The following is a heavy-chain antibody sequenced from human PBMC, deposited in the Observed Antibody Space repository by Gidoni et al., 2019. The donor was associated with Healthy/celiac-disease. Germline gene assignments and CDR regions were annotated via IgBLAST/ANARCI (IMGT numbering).Heavy chain of an antibody. Sequence: QVQLQESGPGLVKPSQTLSLTCTVSGGSISSGSYYWSWIRQPAGKGLEWIGRIYTSGSTNYNPSLKSRVTMSVDTSKNQFSLKLSSVTAADTAVYYCALSLGRYYYYYGMDVWGRGTTVTVSS. D-gene: IGHD7-27*01. V-gene: IGHV4-61*02. CDR1: GGSISSGSYY. J-gene: IGHJ6*02. CDR3: ALSLGRYYYYYGMDV. CDR2: IYTSGST.